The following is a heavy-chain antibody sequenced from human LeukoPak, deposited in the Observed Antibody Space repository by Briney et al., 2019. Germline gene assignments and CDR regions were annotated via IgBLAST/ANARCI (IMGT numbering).Heavy chain of an antibody. CDR2: ISAYNGNT. J-gene: IGHJ5*02. V-gene: IGHV1-18*01. D-gene: IGHD3-9*01. CDR1: GYTFTSYG. Sequence: ASVKVSCKASGYTFTSYGISWVRQAPGQGLEWMGWISAYNGNTNYAQKLQGRVTMTTDTSTSTAYMELSSLRSEDTAVYYCASAEPGYFDWLLPNWFDPWGQGTLVTVSS. CDR3: ASAEPGYFDWLLPNWFDP.